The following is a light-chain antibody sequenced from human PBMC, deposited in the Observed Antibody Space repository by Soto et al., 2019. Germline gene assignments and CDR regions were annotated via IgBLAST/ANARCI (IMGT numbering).Light chain of an antibody. J-gene: IGLJ1*01. V-gene: IGLV2-8*01. CDR2: EVV. Sequence: QSVLTQPPSASGSPGQSVTISCTGTKNVIGVYDFVSWYQHHPGKAPRLIIYEVVQRPSGVPDRFSGSKSGNTASLTVSGLQAADEADYFCKSYAGSNTYVFGSGTNGTVL. CDR1: KNVIGVYDF. CDR3: KSYAGSNTYV.